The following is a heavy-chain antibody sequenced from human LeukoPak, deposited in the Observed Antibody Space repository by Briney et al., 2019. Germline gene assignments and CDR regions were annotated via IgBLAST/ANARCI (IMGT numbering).Heavy chain of an antibody. CDR1: GYIFIGYG. V-gene: IGHV1-18*01. CDR2: INTDNGQT. D-gene: IGHD1-26*01. J-gene: IGHJ5*02. Sequence: ASVRVSSKASGYIFIGYGLSWVRQAPGQGLEWMGWINTDNGQTDFALKFQDRIIMTTDTSTSTAYLEVTSLRSDDTAVYYCARGGGTYLADHRGQGTLITDSS. CDR3: ARGGGTYLADH.